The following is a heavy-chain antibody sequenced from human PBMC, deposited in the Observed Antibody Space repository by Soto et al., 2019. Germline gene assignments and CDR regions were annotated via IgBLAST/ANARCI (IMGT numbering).Heavy chain of an antibody. J-gene: IGHJ3*02. CDR3: ARGCAPDDAFDI. CDR1: GFTFSSYS. Sequence: EVQLVESGGGLVKPGGSLRLSCAASGFTFSSYSMNWVRQAPGKGLEWVSSISSSSSYIYYADSVKGRFTISRDNAKNSLYLQMNSLRAEDTAVYYCARGCAPDDAFDIWGQGTMVTVSS. V-gene: IGHV3-21*01. CDR2: ISSSSSYI.